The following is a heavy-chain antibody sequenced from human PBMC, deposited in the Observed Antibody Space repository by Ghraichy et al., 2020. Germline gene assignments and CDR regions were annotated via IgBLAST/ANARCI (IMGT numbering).Heavy chain of an antibody. V-gene: IGHV1-46*01. CDR2: INLISTIP. D-gene: IGHD2-2*01. CDR1: GYTFINHY. CDR3: VRDGGDCRRTSCYPLGSGMDV. J-gene: IGHJ6*02. Sequence: ASVKVSCKASGYTFINHYMHWVRQAPGEGLEWMGVINLISTIPIYAQKFQDRVTMTRDTSTSTVYMELSSLRSDDTAVYYCVRDGGDCRRTSCYPLGSGMDVWGQGTAVTVSS.